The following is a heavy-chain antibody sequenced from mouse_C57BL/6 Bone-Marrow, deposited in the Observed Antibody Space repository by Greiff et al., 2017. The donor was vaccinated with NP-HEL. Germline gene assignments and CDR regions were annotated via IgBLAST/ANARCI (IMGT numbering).Heavy chain of an antibody. CDR3: ARGKCYAMDY. CDR1: GYAFSSSW. V-gene: IGHV1-82*01. CDR2: IYPGDGDT. Sequence: VQLVESGPELVKPGASVKISCKASGYAFSSSWMNWVKQRPGKGLEWIGRIYPGDGDTNYNGKFKGKATLTADKSSSTAYMQLSSLTSEDSAVYFCARGKCYAMDYWGQGTSVTVSS. D-gene: IGHD1-3*01. J-gene: IGHJ4*01.